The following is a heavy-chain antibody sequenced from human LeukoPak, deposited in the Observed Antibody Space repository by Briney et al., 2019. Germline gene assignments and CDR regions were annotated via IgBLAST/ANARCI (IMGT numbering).Heavy chain of an antibody. CDR2: VSTNGDVT. CDR1: GLTFNSHS. D-gene: IGHD3-10*01. CDR3: AKLSLSGRSQSADY. J-gene: IGHJ4*02. V-gene: IGHV3-23*01. Sequence: GGSLRLSCVASGLTFNSHSMSWVRQAPGMGLEWVPVVSTNGDVTFYADSVKGRFTISRDNSKNTLFLQMNSLRAEDTAVYYCAKLSLSGRSQSADYWGQGTLVTVSS.